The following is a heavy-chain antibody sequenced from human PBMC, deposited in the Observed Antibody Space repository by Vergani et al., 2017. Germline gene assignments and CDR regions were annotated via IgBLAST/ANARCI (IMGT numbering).Heavy chain of an antibody. D-gene: IGHD6-6*01. CDR3: ARHLRQLARNDVFDI. CDR1: GMSISNNNYY. CDR2: IYDSRNN. Sequence: QLQLQESGPRLVKPSETLSLTCSLSGMSISNNNYYWGWIRQPPGKGLEWIGSIYDSRNNNYSPSLKSRVSISVDTSKNQFSRNLTSVTAADTAVYYCARHLRQLARNDVFDIWGHGTSVTVSS. V-gene: IGHV4-39*01. J-gene: IGHJ3*02.